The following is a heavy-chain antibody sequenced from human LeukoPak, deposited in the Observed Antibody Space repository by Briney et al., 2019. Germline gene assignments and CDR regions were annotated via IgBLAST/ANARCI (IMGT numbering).Heavy chain of an antibody. Sequence: ASVKVSCKASGYTFTGYYMHWVRQAPGQGLEWMGWINPNSGGTNYAQKFQGRVTMTRDTSISTAYMELSRLRSDDTAVYYCARDYSGWSHYYYYGMDVWGQGTTVTVSS. D-gene: IGHD2-15*01. CDR1: GYTFTGYY. CDR2: INPNSGGT. CDR3: ARDYSGWSHYYYYGMDV. J-gene: IGHJ6*02. V-gene: IGHV1-2*02.